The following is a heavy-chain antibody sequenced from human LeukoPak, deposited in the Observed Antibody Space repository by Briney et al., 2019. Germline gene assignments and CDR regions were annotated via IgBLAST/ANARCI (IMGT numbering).Heavy chain of an antibody. CDR3: ARTRYDFWSGTDMDV. J-gene: IGHJ6*02. Sequence: SQTLSLTCTVSGGSISSGGYYWSWIRQHPGKGLEWIGYIYYSGSTYYNPSLKSRVTISVDTSKNQFSLKLSSVSAADTAVYYCARTRYDFWSGTDMDVWGQGTTVTVPS. CDR1: GGSISSGGYY. V-gene: IGHV4-31*03. D-gene: IGHD3-3*01. CDR2: IYYSGST.